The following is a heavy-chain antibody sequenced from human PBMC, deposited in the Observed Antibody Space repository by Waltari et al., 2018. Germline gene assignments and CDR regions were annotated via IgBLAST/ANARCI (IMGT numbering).Heavy chain of an antibody. J-gene: IGHJ4*02. V-gene: IGHV3-53*02. CDR3: AVLRFLRWFVDY. CDR1: GFTVNNNY. D-gene: IGHD3-3*01. CDR2: IYDVDTT. Sequence: DVQLVETGGGLIQPGGSLRLSCAASGFTVNNNYMGWVRQAPGRGLEVVSVIYDVDTTFCADSVKGRFTVSTDASKNTLFLQMNSLRADDTAVYYCAVLRFLRWFVDYWGQGLPVTVSS.